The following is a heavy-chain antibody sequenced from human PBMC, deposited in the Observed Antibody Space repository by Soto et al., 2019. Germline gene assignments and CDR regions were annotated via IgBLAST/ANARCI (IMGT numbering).Heavy chain of an antibody. CDR1: GGSFSSYT. CDR3: ALDSGSDVFAI. J-gene: IGHJ3*02. CDR2: IVPMVGRT. D-gene: IGHD3-10*01. Sequence: QVQLVHSGAEVKKTGSSVKVSCKASGGSFSSYTISWVRQAPGQGLEWMGRIVPMVGRTIYAQKFQGRVAISADKSTTTAYVDLSNLASEDTAMYYCALDSGSDVFAIWGQGTLVTVSS. V-gene: IGHV1-69*02.